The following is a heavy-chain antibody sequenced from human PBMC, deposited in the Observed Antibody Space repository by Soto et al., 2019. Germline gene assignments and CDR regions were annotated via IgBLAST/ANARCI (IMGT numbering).Heavy chain of an antibody. D-gene: IGHD1-1*01. CDR2: ISAHNGNT. V-gene: IGHV1-18*01. Sequence: QVHLVQSGAEVKKPGASAKVSCKGSGYGFTTYGINWVRQAPGQGLEWMAWISAHNGNTNYAQKLQGRVTVTRDTSTSTAYMELRSLRSDDTAVYYCARGRYGDYWGQGALVTVSS. J-gene: IGHJ4*02. CDR3: ARGRYGDY. CDR1: GYGFTTYG.